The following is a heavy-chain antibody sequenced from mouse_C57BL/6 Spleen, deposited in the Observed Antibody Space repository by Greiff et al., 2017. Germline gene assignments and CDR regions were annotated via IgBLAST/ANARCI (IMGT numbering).Heavy chain of an antibody. CDR1: GYAFTNYL. Sequence: QVQLQQSGAELVRPGTSVTVSCKASGYAFTNYLIEWVKQRPGQGLEWIGVLNPGSGGTNYNEKFKGKATLTADKSSSTAYMQLSSLTSEDSAVYFCARGAYGSSFDYWGQGTTLTVSA. CDR3: ARGAYGSSFDY. CDR2: LNPGSGGT. V-gene: IGHV1-54*01. J-gene: IGHJ2*01. D-gene: IGHD1-1*01.